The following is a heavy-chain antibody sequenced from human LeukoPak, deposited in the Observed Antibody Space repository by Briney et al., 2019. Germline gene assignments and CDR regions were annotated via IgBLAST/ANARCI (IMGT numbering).Heavy chain of an antibody. Sequence: GASVKVSCKASGYTFTAYYMHWVRQAPGRGLEWMGWINPNSGGIKYAQKFEGRVTMTGDTSISTAYMELISLRSDDTAVYFCAREGDASSGSPYFFDYWGQETLVTVSS. V-gene: IGHV1-2*02. CDR1: GYTFTAYY. CDR3: AREGDASSGSPYFFDY. D-gene: IGHD3-10*01. J-gene: IGHJ4*02. CDR2: INPNSGGI.